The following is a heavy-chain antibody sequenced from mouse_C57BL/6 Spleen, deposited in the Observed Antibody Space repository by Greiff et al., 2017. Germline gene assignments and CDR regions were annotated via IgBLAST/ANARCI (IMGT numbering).Heavy chain of an antibody. D-gene: IGHD2-12*01. J-gene: IGHJ4*01. Sequence: EVKVVESGGGLVKPGGSLKLSCAASGFTFSDYGMHWVRQAPEKGLEWVAYISSGSSTIYYADTVKGRFTISRDNAKNTLFLQMTSLRSEDTAMYYCARGEPIRGAMDYWGQRTSVTVSS. CDR1: GFTFSDYG. CDR3: ARGEPIRGAMDY. V-gene: IGHV5-17*01. CDR2: ISSGSSTI.